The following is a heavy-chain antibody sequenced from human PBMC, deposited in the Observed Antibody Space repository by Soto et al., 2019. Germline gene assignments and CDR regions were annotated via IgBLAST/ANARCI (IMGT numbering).Heavy chain of an antibody. CDR3: AKDMGGGDSSSARDAFDI. CDR1: GFTFDDYA. CDR2: ISWNSGSI. V-gene: IGHV3-9*01. D-gene: IGHD6-13*01. J-gene: IGHJ3*02. Sequence: GGSLRLSCAASGFTFDDYAMHWVRQAPGKGLEWVSGISWNSGSIGYADSVKGRFTISRDNAKNSLYLQMNSLRAEDTALYYCAKDMGGGDSSSARDAFDIWGQGTMVTVSS.